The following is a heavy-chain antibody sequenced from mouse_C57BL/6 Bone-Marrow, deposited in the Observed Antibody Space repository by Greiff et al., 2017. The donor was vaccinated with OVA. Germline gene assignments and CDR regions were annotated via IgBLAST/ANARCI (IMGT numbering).Heavy chain of an antibody. D-gene: IGHD4-1*01. V-gene: IGHV5-16*01. CDR3: AREKLGRYDY. Sequence: EVQLVESEGGLVQPGSSMKLSCTASGFTFSDSYMALVRPVPETVLYWVANINYDGSSTYYLDSLKSRFIISRDNAKNILYLQMSSLKSEDTATYYCAREKLGRYDYWGQGTTLTVSS. J-gene: IGHJ2*01. CDR2: INYDGSST. CDR1: GFTFSDSY.